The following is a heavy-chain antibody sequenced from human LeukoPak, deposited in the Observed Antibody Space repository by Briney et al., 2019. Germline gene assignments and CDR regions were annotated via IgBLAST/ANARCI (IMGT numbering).Heavy chain of an antibody. CDR1: STSFSRYY. V-gene: IGHV4-34*01. CDR2: INHGGST. CDR3: ATYFYGSGSYHNHPNFDS. J-gene: IGHJ4*02. Sequence: PSETLSLTCAVYSTSFSRYYWSWIRQPPGKGLEWIGEINHGGSTTYNPSLKSRVIISIDTSKNQFSLNLSSVTAADTAVYYCATYFYGSGSYHNHPNFDSWGQGTLVTVSS. D-gene: IGHD3-10*01.